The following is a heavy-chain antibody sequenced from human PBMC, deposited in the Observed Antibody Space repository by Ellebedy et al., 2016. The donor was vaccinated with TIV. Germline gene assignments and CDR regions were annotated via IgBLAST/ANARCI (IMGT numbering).Heavy chain of an antibody. V-gene: IGHV3-7*01. J-gene: IGHJ4*02. CDR2: INPLGSQK. CDR1: EFAFDDNW. Sequence: PGGSLRLSCAASEFAFDDNWMGWVRQAPGKGLGWVAKINPLGSQKSYVDSVKGRFTISRDNAENSLFLEMNSLRVEDTAVYYCAAEAWWRLDSWGQGTLVTVSS. D-gene: IGHD2-15*01. CDR3: AAEAWWRLDS.